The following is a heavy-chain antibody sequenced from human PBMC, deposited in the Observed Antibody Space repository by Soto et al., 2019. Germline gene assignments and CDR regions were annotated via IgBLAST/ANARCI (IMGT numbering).Heavy chain of an antibody. Sequence: HPGGSLRLSCAASGFTFSSYEMNWVRQAPGKGLEWVSYISSSGSTIYYADSVKGRFTISRDNAKNSLYLQMNGLRAEDTAVYYCARVRIVVVTTYPGDYYGVAVWGQGPTVTVSS. CDR1: GFTFSSYE. CDR3: ARVRIVVVTTYPGDYYGVAV. J-gene: IGHJ6*02. D-gene: IGHD2-21*02. V-gene: IGHV3-48*03. CDR2: ISSSGSTI.